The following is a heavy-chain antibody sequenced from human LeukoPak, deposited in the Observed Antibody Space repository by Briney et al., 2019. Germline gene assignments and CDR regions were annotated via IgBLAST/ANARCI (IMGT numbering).Heavy chain of an antibody. J-gene: IGHJ4*02. D-gene: IGHD2-2*01. Sequence: ASVKVSCKASGYTFTGYYMHWVRQAPGQGLEWMGWINPNSGGTNYAQKFQGRVTMTRDTSISTAYMELSRLRSDDTAAYYCAREGVGDIVVVPAANFDYWGQGTLVTVSS. CDR3: AREGVGDIVVVPAANFDY. V-gene: IGHV1-2*02. CDR1: GYTFTGYY. CDR2: INPNSGGT.